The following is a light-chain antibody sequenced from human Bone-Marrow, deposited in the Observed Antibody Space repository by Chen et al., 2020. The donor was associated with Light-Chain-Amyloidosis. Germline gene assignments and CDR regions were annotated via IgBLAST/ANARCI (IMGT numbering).Light chain of an antibody. V-gene: IGKV1-39*01. J-gene: IGKJ4*01. CDR3: QQYGTSPLT. CDR2: AAS. CDR1: QSISIY. Sequence: DIQMTQSPSPLSASVGDTVTITCRASQSISIYVDWYQQKPGKAPNLLIYAASSLHSGVPSRFSGSGSGTDFTLTISSLQPEDFAMYYCQQYGTSPLTFGGGTKVEIK.